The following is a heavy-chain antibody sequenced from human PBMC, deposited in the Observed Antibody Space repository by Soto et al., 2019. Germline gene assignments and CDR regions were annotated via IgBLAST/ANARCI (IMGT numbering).Heavy chain of an antibody. CDR1: GYTFTSYA. CDR3: ARDATVTTGLNFAY. CDR2: INAGNGNT. Sequence: ASVKVSCKASGYTFTSYAMHWVRQAPGQRLEWMGWINAGNGNTKYSQKFQGRVTITRDTSASTAYMELSSLRSEDTAVYYCARDATVTTGLNFAYWGQGTLVIVSS. V-gene: IGHV1-3*01. D-gene: IGHD4-17*01. J-gene: IGHJ4*02.